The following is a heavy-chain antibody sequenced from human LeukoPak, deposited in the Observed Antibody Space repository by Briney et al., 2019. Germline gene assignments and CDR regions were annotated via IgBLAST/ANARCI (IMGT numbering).Heavy chain of an antibody. Sequence: SETLSLTCTVSGGSISSGDYYWRWIRQPPGKGLEWIGYIYYSGSTYYNPSLKSRVTISVDTSKNQFSLKPSSVTAADTAVYYCASLYDFWSGYSNWFDPWGQGTLVTVSS. J-gene: IGHJ5*02. CDR1: GGSISSGDYY. CDR2: IYYSGST. D-gene: IGHD3-3*01. V-gene: IGHV4-30-4*01. CDR3: ASLYDFWSGYSNWFDP.